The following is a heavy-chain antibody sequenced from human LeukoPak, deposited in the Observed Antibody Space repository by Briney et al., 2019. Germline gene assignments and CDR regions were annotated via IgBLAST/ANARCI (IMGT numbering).Heavy chain of an antibody. Sequence: PGGSLRLSCAVSGFTFSNYAMAWVRQAPGKGLEWVSAISGSGDSTYYADSVKGRFTTSRDNSKNTLFLQMNSLRVEDTAVYYCAKPSAEQLVPYYFDYWGQGTLVTVSS. CDR3: AKPSAEQLVPYYFDY. CDR1: GFTFSNYA. D-gene: IGHD6-13*01. CDR2: ISGSGDST. V-gene: IGHV3-23*01. J-gene: IGHJ4*02.